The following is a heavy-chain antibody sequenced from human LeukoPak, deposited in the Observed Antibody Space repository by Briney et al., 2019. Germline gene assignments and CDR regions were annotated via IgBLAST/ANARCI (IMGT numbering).Heavy chain of an antibody. CDR2: IYYTAGA. D-gene: IGHD2-2*01. CDR1: GASMRSETHY. CDR3: ARGRRELKYAPDY. V-gene: IGHV4-31*03. J-gene: IGHJ4*02. Sequence: SQTLSLTCNVSGASMRSETHYWSWLRQHPGKGPEWIAYIYYTAGAYYNPSLESRVSISLDASENQFSLKLSSVTAADTAVYYCARGRRELKYAPDYWGQGTLVTVSS.